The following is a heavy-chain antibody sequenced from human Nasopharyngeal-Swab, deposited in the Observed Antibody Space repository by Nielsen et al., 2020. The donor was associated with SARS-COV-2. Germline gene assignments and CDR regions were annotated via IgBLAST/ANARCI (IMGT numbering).Heavy chain of an antibody. J-gene: IGHJ6*02. V-gene: IGHV3-21*01. CDR2: ISSSSSYI. Sequence: GGSLRLSCAASGITFSSYSMNWVRQAPGKGLEWVSSISSSSSYIYYADSVKGRFTISRDNAKNSLYLQMNSLRAEDTALYYCARATLLGGDYYGLDVWGQGTTVTVSS. CDR3: ARATLLGGDYYGLDV. D-gene: IGHD4-17*01. CDR1: GITFSSYS.